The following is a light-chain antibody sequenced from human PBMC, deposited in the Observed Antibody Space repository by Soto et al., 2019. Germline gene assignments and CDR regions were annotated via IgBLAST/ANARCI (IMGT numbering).Light chain of an antibody. V-gene: IGKV3-15*01. J-gene: IGKJ1*01. Sequence: EIVMTQSPATLSVSPGERATLSCRASQSVSSNLGWYQQKPGQAPRLLIYGASTRATGIPARFSGSGSGTEFPLTISSLQSENFAAYYCQQYNNWPPWTFGQGTKVQIK. CDR1: QSVSSN. CDR3: QQYNNWPPWT. CDR2: GAS.